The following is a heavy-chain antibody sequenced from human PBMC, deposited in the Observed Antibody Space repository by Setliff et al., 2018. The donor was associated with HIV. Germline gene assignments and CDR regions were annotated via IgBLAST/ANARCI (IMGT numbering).Heavy chain of an antibody. Sequence: LRLSCAASGFTFSSYSMNWVRQAPGKGLDWVSYTSSSGATIYYADSVKGRFTIYRDNTKNTLYLQMDSLRAEDTAVYYCAREGQWLAWGQGTLVTVSS. D-gene: IGHD6-19*01. CDR2: TSSSGATI. V-gene: IGHV3-48*04. CDR1: GFTFSSYS. J-gene: IGHJ5*02. CDR3: AREGQWLA.